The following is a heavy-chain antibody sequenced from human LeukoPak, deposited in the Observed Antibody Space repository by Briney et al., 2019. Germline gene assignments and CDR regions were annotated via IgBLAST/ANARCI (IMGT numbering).Heavy chain of an antibody. J-gene: IGHJ6*03. CDR2: INHSGST. CDR1: GGSISSSSYY. V-gene: IGHV4-39*07. CDR3: ARGGIYYYYYYMDV. Sequence: SETLSLTCTVSGGSISSSSYYWGWIRQPPGKGLEWIGEINHSGSTNYNPSLMSRVTISVDTSKNQFSLKLSSVTAADTAVYYCARGGIYYYYYYMDVWGKGTTVTISS.